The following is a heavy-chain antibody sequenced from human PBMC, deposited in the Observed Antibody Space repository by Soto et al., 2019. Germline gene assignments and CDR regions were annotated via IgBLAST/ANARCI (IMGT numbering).Heavy chain of an antibody. CDR1: GFTFDNYA. D-gene: IGHD4-4*01. CDR3: VRGFYTVDYYFDF. V-gene: IGHV3-9*01. J-gene: IGHJ4*02. CDR2: ITWNGGRI. Sequence: EVQLVESGRGLVQPGRSLRLSCAASGFTFDNYAMHWVRQGPGTGLEWVAGITWNGGRIHYADSVKGRFTISRDNTKNSLSLQINSLRAEDTALYFCVRGFYTVDYYFDFWGQGTQVTVSS.